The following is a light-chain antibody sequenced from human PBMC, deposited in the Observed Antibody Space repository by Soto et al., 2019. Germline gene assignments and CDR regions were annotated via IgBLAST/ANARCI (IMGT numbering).Light chain of an antibody. V-gene: IGKV3-11*01. J-gene: IGKJ3*01. CDR1: QSVSSS. Sequence: EIVLTQSPDTLSLSPGERATLSCRASQSVSSSLAWYQQKPGQAPRLLIYDASNRATGIPARFSGSGSGTDFTLTISSLEPEDFAVYYCQQHSNWPPAVTFGPGTKVDIK. CDR2: DAS. CDR3: QQHSNWPPAVT.